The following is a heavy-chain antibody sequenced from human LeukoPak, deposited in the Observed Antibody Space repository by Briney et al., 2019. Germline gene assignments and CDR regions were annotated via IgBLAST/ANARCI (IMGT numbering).Heavy chain of an antibody. J-gene: IGHJ5*02. CDR3: ARQTVGYNISGRFDP. CDR1: GGSISTYY. CDR2: IYYSGST. V-gene: IGHV4-59*08. Sequence: PSETLSLTCTVSGGSISTYYWSWIRQPPGKGLEWIGYIYYSGSTNYNPSLKNRVTISVDTSKNQFSLKLSSVIAADTAVYYCARQTVGYNISGRFDPWGQGTRVTVSS. D-gene: IGHD2-15*01.